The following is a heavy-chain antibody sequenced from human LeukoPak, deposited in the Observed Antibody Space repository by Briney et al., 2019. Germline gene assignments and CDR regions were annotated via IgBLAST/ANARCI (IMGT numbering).Heavy chain of an antibody. V-gene: IGHV3-23*01. Sequence: GGSLRLSCAASGFTFDDYATHWVRQAPGKGLEWVSASSGSGGSTYYADSVKGRFTISRDNSKNTLYLQMNSLRAEDTAVYYCAKALVARGDFWSGYYRLDHYYMDVWGKGTTVTVSS. CDR3: AKALVARGDFWSGYYRLDHYYMDV. CDR1: GFTFDDYA. J-gene: IGHJ6*03. D-gene: IGHD3-3*01. CDR2: SSGSGGST.